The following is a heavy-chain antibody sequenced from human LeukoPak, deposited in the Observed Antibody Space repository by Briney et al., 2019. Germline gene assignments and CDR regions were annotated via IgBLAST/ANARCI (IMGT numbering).Heavy chain of an antibody. J-gene: IGHJ3*02. V-gene: IGHV4-38-2*02. D-gene: IGHD1-26*01. Sequence: SETLSLTCTVSGYSISSGYYWGWIRQPPGKGLEWIGSIYHSGSTYYNPSLKSRVTISVDTSKNQFSLKLSSVTAADTAVFYCARDVGAQRAFDIWGQGTMVTVSS. CDR2: IYHSGST. CDR3: ARDVGAQRAFDI. CDR1: GYSISSGYY.